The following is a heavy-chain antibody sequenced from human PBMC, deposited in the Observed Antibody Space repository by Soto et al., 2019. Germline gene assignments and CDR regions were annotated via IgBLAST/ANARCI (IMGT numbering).Heavy chain of an antibody. CDR1: GFTFSSSA. CDR2: ISYDGSNK. V-gene: IGHV3-30-3*01. D-gene: IGHD4-17*01. J-gene: IGHJ4*02. CDR3: AVHYGDYLLDY. Sequence: VGSLRLSCAASGFTFSSSAMHWVRQAPGKGLEWVAIISYDGSNKYYADSVKGRFTISRDNSKNTLHLQMNSLRTEDTAVYYCAVHYGDYLLDYWGQGTLVTVSS.